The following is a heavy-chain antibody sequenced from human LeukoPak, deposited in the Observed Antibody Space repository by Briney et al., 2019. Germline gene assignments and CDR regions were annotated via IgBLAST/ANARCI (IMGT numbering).Heavy chain of an antibody. CDR2: IYPGDSDT. Sequence: GESLKISCKGSGSSFTSYYIVWVRQMPGKGLEWMGVIYPGDSDTRYSPSFQGQVTISADKSISTAYLQWSSLKASDTAMYYCARPRCSGGSCYLSYFDYWGQGTLVTVSS. J-gene: IGHJ4*02. CDR3: ARPRCSGGSCYLSYFDY. CDR1: GSSFTSYY. D-gene: IGHD2-15*01. V-gene: IGHV5-51*01.